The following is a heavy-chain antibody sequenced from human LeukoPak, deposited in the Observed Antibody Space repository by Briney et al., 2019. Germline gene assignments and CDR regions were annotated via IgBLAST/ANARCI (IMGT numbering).Heavy chain of an antibody. CDR3: AKDFYSVTYPRFDY. Sequence: GGSLRLSCAASGFTFSSYAMSWVRQAPGKGLEWVSVITGSDDNTYYADSVKGRFTISRDNSKITLYLQMNSLRAEDTAVYYCAKDFYSVTYPRFDYWGQGTLVTVSS. CDR1: GFTFSSYA. J-gene: IGHJ4*02. D-gene: IGHD4-23*01. V-gene: IGHV3-23*01. CDR2: ITGSDDNT.